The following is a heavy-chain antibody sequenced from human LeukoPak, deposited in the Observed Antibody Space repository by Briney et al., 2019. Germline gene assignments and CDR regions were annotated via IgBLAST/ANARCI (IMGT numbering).Heavy chain of an antibody. V-gene: IGHV3-7*01. J-gene: IGHJ4*02. CDR3: ARSYNYGTLYYFDY. D-gene: IGHD5-18*01. CDR2: IKQDGSEK. Sequence: GESLRLSCAASGFTFSSYWMSWVRQASGKGLEWVANIKQDGSEKYYVDSVKGRFTISRDNAKNSLYLQMNSLRAEDTAVYYCARSYNYGTLYYFDYWGQGTLVTVSS. CDR1: GFTFSSYW.